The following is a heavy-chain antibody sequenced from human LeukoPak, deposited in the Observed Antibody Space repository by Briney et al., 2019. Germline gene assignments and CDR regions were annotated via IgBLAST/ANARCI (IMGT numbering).Heavy chain of an antibody. CDR1: GFTFSSYS. D-gene: IGHD3-9*01. CDR2: ISSSSSYI. CDR3: ARDTPYYDILTGGYYMDV. V-gene: IGHV3-21*01. J-gene: IGHJ6*03. Sequence: NPGGSLRLSCAASGFTFSSYSMNWVRQAPGKGLEWVSSISSSSSYIYYADSVKGRFTISRDNAKNSLYLQMNSLRAEDTAVYYCARDTPYYDILTGGYYMDVWGKGTTVTISS.